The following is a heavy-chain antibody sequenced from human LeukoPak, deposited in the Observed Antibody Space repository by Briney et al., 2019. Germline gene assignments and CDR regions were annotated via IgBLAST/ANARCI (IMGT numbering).Heavy chain of an antibody. J-gene: IGHJ5*02. CDR3: ARAMVRGVIWFWFDP. CDR2: MNPNSGNT. V-gene: IGHV1-8*03. Sequence: ASVKVSCKASGYTFTSYDINWVRQATGQGLEWMGWMNPNSGNTGYAQKFQGRVTITSNTSISTAYMELSSLRSDDTAVYYCARAMVRGVIWFWFDPWGQGTLVTVSS. CDR1: GYTFTSYD. D-gene: IGHD3-10*01.